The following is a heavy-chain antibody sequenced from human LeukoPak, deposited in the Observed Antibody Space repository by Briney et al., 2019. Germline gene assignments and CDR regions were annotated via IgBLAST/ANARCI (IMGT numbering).Heavy chain of an antibody. CDR2: IIPIFGTA. CDR3: ARGLMINAFDI. Sequence: GSSVKVSCKASGGTFSSYAISWVRQAPGQGLEWMGGIIPIFGTANYAQKFQGRVTITTDESTSTAYMELRSLRSDDTAVYYCARGLMINAFDIWGQGTMVTVSS. CDR1: GGTFSSYA. V-gene: IGHV1-69*05. J-gene: IGHJ3*02. D-gene: IGHD3-16*01.